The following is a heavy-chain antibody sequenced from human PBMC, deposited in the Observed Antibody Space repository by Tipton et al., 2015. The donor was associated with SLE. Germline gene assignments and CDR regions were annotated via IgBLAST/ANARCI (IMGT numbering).Heavy chain of an antibody. D-gene: IGHD6-6*01. J-gene: IGHJ5*02. Sequence: SLRLSCAASGFTFSNYGMHWVRQAPGKGLEWVSFIRYDGSNKYYGDSVKGRFTISRDNSKNTLYLQMNSLRVGDTAVYYCARVPSVRNWFDPWGQGTLVTVSS. V-gene: IGHV3-30*02. CDR3: ARVPSVRNWFDP. CDR1: GFTFSNYG. CDR2: IRYDGSNK.